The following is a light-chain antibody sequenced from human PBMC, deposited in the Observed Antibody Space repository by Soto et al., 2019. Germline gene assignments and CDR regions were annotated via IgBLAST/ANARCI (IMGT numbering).Light chain of an antibody. CDR1: SGHSSYA. J-gene: IGLJ2*01. CDR2: LNSDGSH. CDR3: QNWGTGIVV. Sequence: QLVLTQSPSASASLGASVKLTCTLSSGHSSYAIAWHQQQPEKGPRYLMKLNSDGSHSKGDGIPDRFSGSSSGAERDLTSSSLQSEDEADYYCQNWGTGIVVFGGGTKLTVL. V-gene: IGLV4-69*01.